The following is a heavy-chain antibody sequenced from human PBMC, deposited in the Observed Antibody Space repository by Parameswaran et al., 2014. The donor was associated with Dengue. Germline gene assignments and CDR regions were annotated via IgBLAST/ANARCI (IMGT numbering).Heavy chain of an antibody. CDR3: ARAYYYDSSGYQL. V-gene: IGHV3-21*01. Sequence: VRQAPGKGLEWVSSISSSSSYIYYADSVKGRFTISRDNAKNSLYLQMNSLRAEDTAVYYCARAYYYDSSGYQLWGQGTLVTVSS. CDR2: ISSSSSYI. D-gene: IGHD3-22*01. J-gene: IGHJ4*02.